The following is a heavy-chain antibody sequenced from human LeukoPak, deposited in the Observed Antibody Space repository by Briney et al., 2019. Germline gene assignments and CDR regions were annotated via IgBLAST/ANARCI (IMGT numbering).Heavy chain of an antibody. Sequence: SETLSLTCTVSGGSIATYYWSWIRQPPGKGLEWIGYIYYTGSTNYNPSLKSRVAISVDTSKNQFSLQLNSVTPEDTAVYYCARGGVDWGCDYWGQGTLVTVSS. CDR2: IYYTGST. CDR3: ARGGVDWGCDY. D-gene: IGHD2-21*01. V-gene: IGHV4-59*12. CDR1: GGSIATYY. J-gene: IGHJ4*02.